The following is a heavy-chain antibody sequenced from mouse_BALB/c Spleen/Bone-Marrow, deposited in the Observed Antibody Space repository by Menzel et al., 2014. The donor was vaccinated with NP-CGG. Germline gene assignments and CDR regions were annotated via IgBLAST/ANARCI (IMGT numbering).Heavy chain of an antibody. CDR2: IRLKSNNYAT. CDR3: TRRDDYYVS. CDR1: GFTFGNYW. Sequence: EVKLVESGGGLVQPGGSMKLSCVASGFTFGNYWMNWVRQSPEKGLEWVAEIRLKSNNYATHYAESVKGRFTISRDDSKSRVYLQMNNLRAEDTGIYYCTRRDDYYVSWGQGTLVTVSA. D-gene: IGHD2-3*01. J-gene: IGHJ3*01. V-gene: IGHV6-6*02.